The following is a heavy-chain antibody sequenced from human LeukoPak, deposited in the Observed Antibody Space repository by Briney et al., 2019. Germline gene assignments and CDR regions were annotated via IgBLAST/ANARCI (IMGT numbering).Heavy chain of an antibody. Sequence: GGSLRLSCAASGFTFSSYAMSWVRQAPGKGLEWVSAISGSGGSTYYADSVKGRFTISRDNSKNTLYLQMNSLRAEDTAVHYCAKDRDCSGGSCYSDYWGQGTLVTVSS. CDR3: AKDRDCSGGSCYSDY. CDR2: ISGSGGST. J-gene: IGHJ4*02. V-gene: IGHV3-23*01. CDR1: GFTFSSYA. D-gene: IGHD2-15*01.